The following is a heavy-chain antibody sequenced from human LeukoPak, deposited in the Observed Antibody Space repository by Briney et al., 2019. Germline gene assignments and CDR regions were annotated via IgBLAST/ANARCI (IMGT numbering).Heavy chain of an antibody. CDR3: ARHIPQWLGPDSFDI. V-gene: IGHV4-39*01. J-gene: IGHJ3*02. Sequence: PSETLSLTCTVSGGSISSTTYFWGWIRQPPGKGLEWIGSIYNTGSTSYNPSLKSRVTISVDTSRNQFSLNLNSVTAADTAVFYCARHIPQWLGPDSFDIWGQGTMVTVSS. D-gene: IGHD6-19*01. CDR2: IYNTGST. CDR1: GGSISSTTYF.